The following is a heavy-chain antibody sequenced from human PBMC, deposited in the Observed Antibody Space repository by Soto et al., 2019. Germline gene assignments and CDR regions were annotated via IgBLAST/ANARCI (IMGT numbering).Heavy chain of an antibody. CDR1: GFTFSSYG. CDR2: IWYDGSNK. V-gene: IGHV3-33*01. CDR3: ARALEIAVAGTYGMDV. J-gene: IGHJ6*02. D-gene: IGHD6-19*01. Sequence: LRLSFAASGFTFSSYGMHWVRQAPGKGLEWVAVIWYDGSNKYYADSVKGRFTISRDNSKNTLYLQMNSLRAEDTAVYYCARALEIAVAGTYGMDVWGQGTKVTVSS.